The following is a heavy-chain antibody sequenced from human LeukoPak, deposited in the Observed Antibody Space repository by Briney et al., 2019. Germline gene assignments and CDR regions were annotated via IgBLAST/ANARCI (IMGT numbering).Heavy chain of an antibody. CDR2: IIPILGIA. Sequence: GASVKVSCKASGGTFSSYAISWVQQAPGQGLEWMGRIIPILGIANYAQKFQGRVTITADKSTSTAYMELSSLRSEDTAVYYCARAPGDYAPDAFDIWGQGTMVTVSS. V-gene: IGHV1-69*04. CDR1: GGTFSSYA. J-gene: IGHJ3*02. D-gene: IGHD4-17*01. CDR3: ARAPGDYAPDAFDI.